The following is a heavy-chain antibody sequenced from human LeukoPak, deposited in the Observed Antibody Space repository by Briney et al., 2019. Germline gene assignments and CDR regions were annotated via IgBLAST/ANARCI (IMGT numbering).Heavy chain of an antibody. Sequence: PSETLSLTCAVYGGSFSGYYWSWIRQPPGKGLEWIGSIYYSGSTYYNPSLKSRVTISVDTSKNQFSLKLSSVTAADTAVYYCASSFLRYWGQGTLVTVSS. V-gene: IGHV4-34*01. D-gene: IGHD3-16*01. CDR3: ASSFLRY. CDR2: IYYSGST. CDR1: GGSFSGYY. J-gene: IGHJ4*02.